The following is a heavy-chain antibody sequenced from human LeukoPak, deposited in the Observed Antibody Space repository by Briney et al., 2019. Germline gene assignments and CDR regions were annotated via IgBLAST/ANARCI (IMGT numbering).Heavy chain of an antibody. CDR2: ISGSGGST. J-gene: IGHJ4*02. CDR3: AKLSKAGIAVAGRNY. D-gene: IGHD6-19*01. V-gene: IGHV3-23*01. Sequence: GGSLRLSCAASGFTFSSYAISWVRQAPGKGLEWVSAISGSGGSTYYADSVKGRFTISRDNSKNTLYLQMNSLRAEDTAVYYCAKLSKAGIAVAGRNYWRQGTLVTVSS. CDR1: GFTFSSYA.